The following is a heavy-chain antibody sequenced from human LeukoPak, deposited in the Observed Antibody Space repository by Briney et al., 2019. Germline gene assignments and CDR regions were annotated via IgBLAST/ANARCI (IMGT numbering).Heavy chain of an antibody. Sequence: PSETLSLTCTVSGGSISSYYWSWIRQPAGEGLEWVGRIYTSGSTNYNPSLKSRVTMSVATSKNQSSLKRSSVTAADTAVYYCARGLRDSSSWYNYFDYWGQGTLVTVSS. CDR3: ARGLRDSSSWYNYFDY. V-gene: IGHV4-4*07. CDR1: GGSISSYY. J-gene: IGHJ4*02. D-gene: IGHD6-13*01. CDR2: IYTSGST.